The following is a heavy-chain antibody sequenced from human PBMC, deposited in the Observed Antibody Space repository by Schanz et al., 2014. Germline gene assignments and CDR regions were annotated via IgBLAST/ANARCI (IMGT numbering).Heavy chain of an antibody. Sequence: EVQLVESGGGLVKPGGSLRLSCTASGFSFDSYNMNWVRQSPGKGLEWVAFLSFDSRHIYYADSVKGRFTISRDNARSSLLPKMNSLRADDTAVYYCARDGVAATTDFEYWGQGALVTVSS. V-gene: IGHV3-21*06. D-gene: IGHD1-1*01. CDR2: LSFDSRHI. CDR1: GFSFDSYN. CDR3: ARDGVAATTDFEY. J-gene: IGHJ4*02.